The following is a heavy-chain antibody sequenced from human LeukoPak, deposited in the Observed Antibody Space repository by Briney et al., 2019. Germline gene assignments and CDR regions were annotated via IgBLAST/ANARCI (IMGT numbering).Heavy chain of an antibody. D-gene: IGHD4-17*01. CDR3: AEDGDSDY. CDR1: GGSISSSSYY. CDR2: IYYSGST. Sequence: SETLSLTCTVSGGSISSSSYYWGWIRQPPGKGLEWIGSIYYSGSTYYNPSLKSRVTISVDTSKNQFSLKLSSVTAADTAVYYCAEDGDSDYWGQGTLVTVSS. J-gene: IGHJ4*02. V-gene: IGHV4-39*07.